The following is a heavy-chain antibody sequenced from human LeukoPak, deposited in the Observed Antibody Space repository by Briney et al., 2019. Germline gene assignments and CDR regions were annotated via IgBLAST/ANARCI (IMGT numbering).Heavy chain of an antibody. V-gene: IGHV3-30*02. J-gene: IGHJ1*01. CDR3: ARTVYSSSSYYFQH. Sequence: GGSLRLSCAASGFTFSSYSMHWVRQAPGKGLEWVAFIRYDRSNKYYADSVKGRFTISRDNSKNTLYLQMNSLRAEDTAVYYCARTVYSSSSYYFQHWGQGTLVTVSS. D-gene: IGHD6-6*01. CDR1: GFTFSSYS. CDR2: IRYDRSNK.